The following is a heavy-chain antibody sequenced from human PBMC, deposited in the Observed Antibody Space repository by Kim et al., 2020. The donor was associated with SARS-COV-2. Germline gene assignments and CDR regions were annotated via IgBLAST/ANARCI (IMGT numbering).Heavy chain of an antibody. J-gene: IGHJ6*02. CDR3: AKGLQVHAYWVAMDV. V-gene: IGHV3-23*01. CDR1: GFDFDTFS. D-gene: IGHD3-16*01. Sequence: GGSLRLSCEGSGFDFDTFSITWVRQAPGKGLEWVSRITAHNVVMYYASSVKGRFTASRDSSKAYLQMEGLRREDTAIYYCAKGLQVHAYWVAMDVWGQGT. CDR2: ITAHNVVM.